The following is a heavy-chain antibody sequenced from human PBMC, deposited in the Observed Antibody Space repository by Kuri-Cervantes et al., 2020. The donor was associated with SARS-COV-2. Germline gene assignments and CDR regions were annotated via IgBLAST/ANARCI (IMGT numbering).Heavy chain of an antibody. D-gene: IGHD3-10*01. V-gene: IGHV4-59*12. J-gene: IGHJ1*01. Sequence: GSLRLSCTVSGGSISSYYWSWIRQPPGKGLEWIGYIYYSGSTNYNPSLKSRVTISVDTSKNQFSLKLSSVTAADTAVYYCARAQNTYGSGSYVYFQHWGQGTLVTVSS. CDR1: GGSISSYY. CDR3: ARAQNTYGSGSYVYFQH. CDR2: IYYSGST.